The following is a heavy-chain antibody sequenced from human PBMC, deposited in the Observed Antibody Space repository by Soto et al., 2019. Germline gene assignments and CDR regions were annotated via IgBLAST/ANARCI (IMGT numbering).Heavy chain of an antibody. CDR2: ISGRGGST. D-gene: IGHD6-19*01. CDR1: GFTFSSYA. J-gene: IGHJ4*02. CDR3: AKRMYSSGWYFASDFDY. V-gene: IGHV3-23*01. Sequence: GGSLRLSCAASGFTFSSYAMSWVRQAPGKGLEWVSAISGRGGSTYYADSVKGRFTISKDNSKNTLYLQMNSLRAEDTAVYYCAKRMYSSGWYFASDFDYWGQGTLVTVSS.